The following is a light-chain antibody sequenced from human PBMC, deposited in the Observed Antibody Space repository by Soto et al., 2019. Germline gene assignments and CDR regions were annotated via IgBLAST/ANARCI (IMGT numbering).Light chain of an antibody. V-gene: IGKV3-20*01. CDR1: PSVAKNY. Sequence: EIVLTQSPDTLSLSPGERATISCRASPSVAKNYLAWYQQKPGQAPRLLIYDASRRATGIPDRFTGSGSGADFALTISRLEPEDFAVYYCQQCAYSPRTFGQGTKVEVK. CDR3: QQCAYSPRT. CDR2: DAS. J-gene: IGKJ1*01.